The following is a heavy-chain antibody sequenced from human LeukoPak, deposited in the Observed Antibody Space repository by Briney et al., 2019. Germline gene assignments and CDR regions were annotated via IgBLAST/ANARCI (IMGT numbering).Heavy chain of an antibody. Sequence: GGSLRLSCAASGFTFNNYAMSWVRQAPGKGLEWVSAISGRGGSTYYADSVKGRFTISRDNSKNTLYLQMNSLRAEDTAVYYCARGPSGYHNTGGQGTLVTVSS. V-gene: IGHV3-23*01. D-gene: IGHD5-12*01. J-gene: IGHJ4*02. CDR1: GFTFNNYA. CDR2: ISGRGGST. CDR3: ARGPSGYHNT.